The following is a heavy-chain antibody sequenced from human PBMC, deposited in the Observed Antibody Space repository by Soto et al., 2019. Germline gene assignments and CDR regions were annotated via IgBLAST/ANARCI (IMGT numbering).Heavy chain of an antibody. CDR3: ARVGITIFGANWFDP. J-gene: IGHJ5*02. CDR2: IYHSGSA. CDR1: GGSISSSNW. V-gene: IGHV4-4*02. Sequence: QVQLQESGPGLVKPSGTLSLTCAVSGGSISSSNWWSWVRQPPGKGLEWIGEIYHSGSANYTPSLKSRVTISVDKSKNQFSLKLSSVTAADTAVYYCARVGITIFGANWFDPWGQGTLVTVSS. D-gene: IGHD3-3*01.